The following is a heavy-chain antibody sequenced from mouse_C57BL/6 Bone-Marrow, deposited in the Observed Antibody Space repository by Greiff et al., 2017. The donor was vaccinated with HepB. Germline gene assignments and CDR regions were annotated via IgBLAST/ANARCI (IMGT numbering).Heavy chain of an antibody. CDR3: ARSPIYYYGSSYYWYFDV. CDR2: IRNKANGYTT. V-gene: IGHV7-3*01. Sequence: EVQGVESGGGLVQPGGSLSLSCAASGFTFTDYYMSWVRQPPGKALEWLGFIRNKANGYTTNYSASVKVRFTISRDNSQSILYLQMNALKAEDSATYYCARSPIYYYGSSYYWYFDVWGTGTTVTVSS. D-gene: IGHD1-1*01. J-gene: IGHJ1*03. CDR1: GFTFTDYY.